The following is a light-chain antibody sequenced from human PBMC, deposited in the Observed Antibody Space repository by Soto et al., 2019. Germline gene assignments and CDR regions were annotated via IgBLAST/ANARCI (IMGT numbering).Light chain of an antibody. J-gene: IGKJ1*01. CDR3: QQFNTSPWT. V-gene: IGKV1-5*03. CDR2: KSS. CDR1: QSVSIW. Sequence: GDRVTISCRASQSVSIWLAWYQQKPGRAPKLLIYKSSILESGVPSRFSGSGSGTEFTLTISSLQPDDFATYYCQQFNTSPWTFGQGTKVDIK.